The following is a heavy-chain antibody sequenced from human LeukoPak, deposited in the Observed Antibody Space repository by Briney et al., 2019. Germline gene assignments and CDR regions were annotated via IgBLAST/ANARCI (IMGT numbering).Heavy chain of an antibody. CDR2: IYYDGST. V-gene: IGHV4-39*07. CDR1: SGSISSSSYY. J-gene: IGHJ4*02. D-gene: IGHD2-2*01. Sequence: SETLSLTCTVSSGSISSSSYYWGWIRQPPGKGLEWIGNIYYDGSTYYNPSLKSRVTISVDTSKNQFSLNLSSVTAADTAVYYCAGEGMYCSSSSCYEWGQGSLVTVSS. CDR3: AGEGMYCSSSSCYE.